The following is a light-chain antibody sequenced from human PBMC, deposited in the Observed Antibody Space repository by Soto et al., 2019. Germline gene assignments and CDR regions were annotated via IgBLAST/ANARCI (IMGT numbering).Light chain of an antibody. Sequence: EIVLTQSPGTLSLSPGERATLSCRASQSVTSSYLAWYQQKPGQAPRLLIYGASSRATGIPDRFSGGVSGTDFTLTSSRLEPKDFAVYYCQQYGSSPQTFGQGTKVEIK. CDR3: QQYGSSPQT. V-gene: IGKV3-20*01. CDR1: QSVTSSY. J-gene: IGKJ1*01. CDR2: GAS.